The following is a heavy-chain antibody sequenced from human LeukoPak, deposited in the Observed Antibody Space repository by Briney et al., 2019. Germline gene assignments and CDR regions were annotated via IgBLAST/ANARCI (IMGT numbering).Heavy chain of an antibody. CDR2: INPSGGST. CDR1: GYTFTSYY. Sequence: ASVKVSCKASGYTFTSYYMHRVRQAPGQGLEWMGIINPSGGSTSYAQKFQGRVTMTRDTSTSTVYMELSSLRSEDTAVYYCARVSSGNYGSGIELDYWGQGTLVTVSS. V-gene: IGHV1-46*01. J-gene: IGHJ4*02. CDR3: ARVSSGNYGSGIELDY. D-gene: IGHD3-10*01.